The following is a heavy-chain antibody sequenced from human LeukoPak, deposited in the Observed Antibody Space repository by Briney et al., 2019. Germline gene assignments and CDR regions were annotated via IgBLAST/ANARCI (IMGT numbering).Heavy chain of an antibody. CDR2: ISSSSSYI. Sequence: GGSLRLSCAASGFTFSSYSMNWVRQAPGKGLEWVSSISSSSSYIYYADSVKGRFTISRDNSQNTLFLQMDSLRVEDTGIYYCAHLVGTTPFDYWGQGTLVTVSS. CDR3: AHLVGTTPFDY. D-gene: IGHD1-26*01. CDR1: GFTFSSYS. V-gene: IGHV3-21*04. J-gene: IGHJ4*02.